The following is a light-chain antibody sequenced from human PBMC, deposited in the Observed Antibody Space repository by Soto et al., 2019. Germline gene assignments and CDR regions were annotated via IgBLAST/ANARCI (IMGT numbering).Light chain of an antibody. CDR1: QIFSSTS. CDR3: QQRSNWPIT. Sequence: EVVLTQAAGTRSLSPWERATLSCRASQIFSSTSLAWYQQKPGQAPRLLIYDASNRATGIPARFSGSGSGTDFTLTISSLEPEDFAVYYCQQRSNWPITFGQGTRLEI. V-gene: IGKV3-11*01. J-gene: IGKJ5*01. CDR2: DAS.